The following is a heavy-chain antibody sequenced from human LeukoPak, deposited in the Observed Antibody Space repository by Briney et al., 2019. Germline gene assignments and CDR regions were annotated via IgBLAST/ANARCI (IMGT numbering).Heavy chain of an antibody. CDR3: ARTLCSGGSCYCDY. J-gene: IGHJ4*02. D-gene: IGHD2-15*01. V-gene: IGHV4-59*01. CDR1: GRSISSYY. CDR2: IYYSGST. Sequence: PSETLSLTCTVSGRSISSYYWSWIRQPPGKGLEWIGYIYYSGSTNYNPSLKSRVTISVDTSKNQFSLKLSSVTAADTAVYYCARTLCSGGSCYCDYWGQGTLVTVSS.